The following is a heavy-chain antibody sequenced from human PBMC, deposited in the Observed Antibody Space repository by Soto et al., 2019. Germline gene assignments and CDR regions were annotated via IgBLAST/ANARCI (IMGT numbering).Heavy chain of an antibody. V-gene: IGHV1-69*12. CDR3: ARLGSIADRQAQDNVGD. J-gene: IGHJ4*02. Sequence: QVQLVQSGAEVKKPGSSVKVSCKASGGTFSSYAISWVRQAPGQGLEWMGGIIPIFGTANYAQKFQGRVTITADASTSTAYMELSSLRSADTAVYYCARLGSIADRQAQDNVGDWGQGTLVTVSS. CDR2: IIPIFGTA. D-gene: IGHD6-6*01. CDR1: GGTFSSYA.